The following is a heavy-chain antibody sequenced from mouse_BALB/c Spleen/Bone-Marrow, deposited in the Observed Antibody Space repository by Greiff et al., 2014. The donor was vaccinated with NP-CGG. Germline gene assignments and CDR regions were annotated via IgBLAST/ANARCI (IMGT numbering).Heavy chain of an antibody. CDR2: IDPANGDT. Sequence: VQLQQSGAELVKPGASVKLSCTASGYNIKDTYMHWVKQRPEQGLEWIGRIDPANGDTKYDQKFKGKATITADTSSNTAYLQLSSLTSEDTAVYYCARDSPYAMDYWGQGTSVTVSS. J-gene: IGHJ4*01. V-gene: IGHV14-3*02. CDR1: GYNIKDTY. CDR3: ARDSPYAMDY.